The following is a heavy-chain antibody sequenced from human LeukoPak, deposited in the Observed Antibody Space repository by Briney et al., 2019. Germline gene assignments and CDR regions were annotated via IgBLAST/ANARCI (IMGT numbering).Heavy chain of an antibody. J-gene: IGHJ6*03. CDR3: AKNGDRGAYCSGGSCYPYYYYYMDV. CDR2: ISGSGGTT. CDR1: GFTFSSYG. D-gene: IGHD2-15*01. Sequence: GGTLRLSCAASGFTFSSYGMSWVRQAPGKGLEWVSAISGSGGTTYYADSVKGRFTISRDNSKNTLYLQMNSLRAEDTAIYYCAKNGDRGAYCSGGSCYPYYYYYMDVWGKGTAVTISS. V-gene: IGHV3-23*01.